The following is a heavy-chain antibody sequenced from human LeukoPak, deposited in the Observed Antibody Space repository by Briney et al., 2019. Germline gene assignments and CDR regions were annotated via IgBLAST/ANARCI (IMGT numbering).Heavy chain of an antibody. CDR3: ARGYCSGTSSYTTIYGY. CDR1: GYTFTSYG. J-gene: IGHJ4*02. D-gene: IGHD2-2*02. CDR2: ISAYNGNT. Sequence: GASVKVSCKASGYTFTSYGISWVRQAPGQGLEWMGWISAYNGNTNYAQKLQGRVTMTTDTSTSTAYMELRSLRSDDTAVYYCARGYCSGTSSYTTIYGYWGQGTLVTVSS. V-gene: IGHV1-18*01.